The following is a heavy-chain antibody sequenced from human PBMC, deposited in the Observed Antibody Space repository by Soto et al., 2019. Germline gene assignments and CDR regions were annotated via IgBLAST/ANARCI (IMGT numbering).Heavy chain of an antibody. CDR3: ARRAYGEPSPPSDY. V-gene: IGHV3-30-3*01. Sequence: GGSLRLSCAASGFTFSSYAMHWVRQAPGKGLEWVAVISYDGSNKYYADSVKGRFTISRDNSKNTLYLQMNSLRAEDTAVYYCARRAYGEPSPPSDYWGQGTLVTVSS. J-gene: IGHJ4*02. CDR1: GFTFSSYA. CDR2: ISYDGSNK. D-gene: IGHD4-17*01.